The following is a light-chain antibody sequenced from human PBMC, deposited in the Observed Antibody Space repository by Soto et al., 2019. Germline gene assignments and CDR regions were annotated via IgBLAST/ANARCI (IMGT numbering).Light chain of an antibody. CDR3: HQYGRSHPFT. J-gene: IGKJ3*01. V-gene: IGKV3-20*01. CDR2: GVS. CDR1: QTVTSNS. Sequence: EIVLTQSPGTLSSSPGERATLSCRASQTVTSNSLAWFQQKPGQAPRLRIYGVSRRATGIPDRFSGSGSGTDFTLTISRLEPEDFAVYYCHQYGRSHPFTFGPGTNVDIK.